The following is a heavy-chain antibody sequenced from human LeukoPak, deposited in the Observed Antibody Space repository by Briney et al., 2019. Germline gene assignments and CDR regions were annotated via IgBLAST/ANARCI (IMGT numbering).Heavy chain of an antibody. V-gene: IGHV1-3*01. J-gene: IGHJ4*02. D-gene: IGHD3-16*01. CDR2: INAGNGNT. CDR3: ARVVITFGGVTDY. CDR1: GYTFTSYA. Sequence: ASVTVSCKASGYTFTSYAMHWVRQAPGQRLEWMGWINAGNGNTKYSQKFQGRVTITRDTSASTAYMELSSLRSEDTAVYYCARVVITFGGVTDYWGQGTLVTVPS.